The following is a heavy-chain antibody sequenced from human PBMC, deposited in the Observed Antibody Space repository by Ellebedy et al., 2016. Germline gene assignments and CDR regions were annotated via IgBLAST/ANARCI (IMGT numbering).Heavy chain of an antibody. Sequence: ASVKVSCXASGYTFTSYGISWVRQAPGQGLEWMGWINPNSGGTNYAEKFQGRVTMTRDTSISTAYMELNGLRSDDTAVYYCARASDSGTYFDYWGQGTLVTVSS. V-gene: IGHV1-2*02. CDR3: ARASDSGTYFDY. J-gene: IGHJ4*02. D-gene: IGHD1-26*01. CDR2: INPNSGGT. CDR1: GYTFTSYG.